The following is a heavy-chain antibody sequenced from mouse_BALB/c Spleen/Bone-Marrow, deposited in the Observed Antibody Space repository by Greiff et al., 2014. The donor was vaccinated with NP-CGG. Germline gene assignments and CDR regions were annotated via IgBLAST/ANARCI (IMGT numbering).Heavy chain of an antibody. D-gene: IGHD2-4*01. Sequence: VQLQQSGPGLVKPSQSLSLTCSVTGYSITSGYYWNWIRQFPGNKLEWMGYISYDGSNNYNPSLKNRISITRDTSKNRFFLKLNSVTTEDTATHYCARARFDSAFAYWGQGTLVTVSA. V-gene: IGHV3-6*02. CDR1: GYSITSGYY. CDR2: ISYDGSN. CDR3: ARARFDSAFAY. J-gene: IGHJ3*01.